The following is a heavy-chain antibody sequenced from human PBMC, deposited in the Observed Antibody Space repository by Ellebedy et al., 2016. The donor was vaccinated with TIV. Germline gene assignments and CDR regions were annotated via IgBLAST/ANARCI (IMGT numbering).Heavy chain of an antibody. V-gene: IGHV4-61*01. J-gene: IGHJ4*02. CDR1: GGSVSSGSYY. Sequence: SETLSLTCTVSGGSVSSGSYYWSWIRQPPGKGLEWIGYIYYSGSTSYNPSLKGRVTISVDTSKIQFSLRLSTVTDADTAVYYCATGGRGANVDYWGQGILVTVSS. CDR2: IYYSGST. D-gene: IGHD1-26*01. CDR3: ATGGRGANVDY.